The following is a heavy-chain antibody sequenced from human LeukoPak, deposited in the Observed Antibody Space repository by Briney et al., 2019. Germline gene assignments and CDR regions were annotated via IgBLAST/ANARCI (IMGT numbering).Heavy chain of an antibody. V-gene: IGHV4-34*01. Sequence: SETLSLTCAVYGGSLSGYYWSWIRPPPGKGLEWIGEINHSGSTNYNPSLKSRVTISADTSKSQFSLRLSSVTAADTAVYYCAREVRSGRYFDWLTPWGQGTLVTVSS. J-gene: IGHJ5*02. D-gene: IGHD3-9*01. CDR1: GGSLSGYY. CDR2: INHSGST. CDR3: AREVRSGRYFDWLTP.